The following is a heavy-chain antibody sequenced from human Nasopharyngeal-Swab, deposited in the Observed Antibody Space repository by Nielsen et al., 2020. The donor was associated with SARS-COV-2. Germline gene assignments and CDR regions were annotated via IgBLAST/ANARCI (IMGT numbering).Heavy chain of an antibody. J-gene: IGHJ5*02. CDR2: IIPIFGTT. V-gene: IGHV1-69*13. D-gene: IGHD3-3*01. CDR3: ARNPGYYDFWSGYPNWFDP. CDR1: GGTFSSYA. Sequence: SVKVSCKASGGTFSSYAISWVRQAPGQGLEWMGGIIPIFGTTNYAQKFQGRVTITADESTSTAYMELSSLRSEDTAVYYCARNPGYYDFWSGYPNWFDPWGQGTLVTVSS.